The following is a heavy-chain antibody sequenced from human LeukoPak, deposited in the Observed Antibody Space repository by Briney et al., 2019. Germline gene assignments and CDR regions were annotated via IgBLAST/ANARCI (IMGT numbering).Heavy chain of an antibody. D-gene: IGHD3-10*01. J-gene: IGHJ4*02. CDR1: GYTFTGYY. CDR2: INPNSGGT. CDR3: ARDLNVWPTGTGEEY. V-gene: IGHV1-2*02. Sequence: PVASVKVSCKASGYTFTGYYMHWVRQAPGQGLEWMGWINPNSGGTNYAQKFQGRVTMTRDTSISTAYMELSRLRSDDTAVYYCARDLNVWPTGTGEEYWGQGTLVTVSS.